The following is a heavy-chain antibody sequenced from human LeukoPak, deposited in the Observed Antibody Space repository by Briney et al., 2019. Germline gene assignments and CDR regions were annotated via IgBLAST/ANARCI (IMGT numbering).Heavy chain of an antibody. J-gene: IGHJ4*02. D-gene: IGHD3-16*01. CDR3: ARAGGSLYYLDY. V-gene: IGHV3-48*02. CDR2: ISSSSSSI. CDR1: GFTFSSYS. Sequence: GGSLRLSCAASGFTFSSYSMNWVRQAPGEGLEWVSYISSSSSSIYYADSVKGRLTISRDNAENSLYLQMNSLRDEDTAVYYCARAGGSLYYLDYWGQGTLVTVSS.